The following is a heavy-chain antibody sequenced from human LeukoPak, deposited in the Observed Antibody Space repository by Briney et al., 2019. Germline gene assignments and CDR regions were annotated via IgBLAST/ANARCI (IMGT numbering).Heavy chain of an antibody. CDR1: GGSIGRYW. D-gene: IGHD5-18*01. Sequence: PSETLSLTCSVSGGSIGRYWWSWIRQPPGKGLEWIGYIYYTGSTNCNPSLKSRVTISLDMSKNRLSLKLSSVTAADTAVYYCARVDTVMAYYFDLWGQGTLVTVSS. J-gene: IGHJ4*02. V-gene: IGHV4-59*13. CDR3: ARVDTVMAYYFDL. CDR2: IYYTGST.